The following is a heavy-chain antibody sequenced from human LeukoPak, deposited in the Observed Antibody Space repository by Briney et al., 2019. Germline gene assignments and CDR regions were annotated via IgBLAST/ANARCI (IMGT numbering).Heavy chain of an antibody. D-gene: IGHD5-18*01. V-gene: IGHV3-7*01. J-gene: IGHJ4*02. CDR1: GFTFSNYW. Sequence: GGSLRLSCAASGFTFSNYWMSWVRQAPGKGLEWVANIKQDGSEKYYVDSVKGRFTISRNNAKNSLYLQMNSLRAEDTAVYYCAKDGEDTGLMPADSWGQGILVTVSS. CDR3: AKDGEDTGLMPADS. CDR2: IKQDGSEK.